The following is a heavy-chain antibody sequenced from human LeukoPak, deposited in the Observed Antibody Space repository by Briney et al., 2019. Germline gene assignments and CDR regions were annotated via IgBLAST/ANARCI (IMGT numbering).Heavy chain of an antibody. Sequence: PGGSLRLSCAASGFTFSSYGMHWVRQAPGKGLEWVAVISYDGSNKYYADSVKGRFTISRDNSKNTLYLQMNSLRAEDTAVYYCAKDRLNYDILTGYYPHWGQGTLVTVSS. V-gene: IGHV3-30*18. CDR1: GFTFSSYG. CDR2: ISYDGSNK. J-gene: IGHJ4*02. D-gene: IGHD3-9*01. CDR3: AKDRLNYDILTGYYPH.